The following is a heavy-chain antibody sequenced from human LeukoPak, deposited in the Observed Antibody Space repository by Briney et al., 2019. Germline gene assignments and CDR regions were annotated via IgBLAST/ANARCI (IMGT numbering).Heavy chain of an antibody. CDR2: IYYSGST. CDR1: GGSISSYY. D-gene: IGHD6-6*01. Sequence: PSETLSLTCTVSGGSISSYYWSWIRQPPGKGLEWIGYIYYSGSTNYNSSVKSRVSMSVDTSKNQFSLKLSSVTAADAAVYYCARGGSSSPLDYWGQGTLVTVSS. V-gene: IGHV4-59*01. J-gene: IGHJ4*02. CDR3: ARGGSSSPLDY.